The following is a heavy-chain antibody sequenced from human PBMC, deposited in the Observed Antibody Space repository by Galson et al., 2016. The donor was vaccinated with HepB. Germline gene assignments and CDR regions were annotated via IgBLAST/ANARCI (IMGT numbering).Heavy chain of an antibody. CDR2: ISAYNGNT. J-gene: IGHJ3*01. D-gene: IGHD5-12*01. V-gene: IGHV1-18*04. Sequence: SVKVSCKASGNTFHTYTFNWVRQAPGQGLEWMGCISAYNGNTNYGQKFQGRVTMTTDRSTQTVYMELRRVRFDDTAVYYCARGRGYSDYDWAKPFDLWGQGTTVVVSS. CDR1: GNTFHTYT. CDR3: ARGRGYSDYDWAKPFDL.